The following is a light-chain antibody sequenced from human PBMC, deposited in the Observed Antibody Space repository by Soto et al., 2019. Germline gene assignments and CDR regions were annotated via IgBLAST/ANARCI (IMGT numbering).Light chain of an antibody. V-gene: IGLV2-14*03. CDR2: GVT. CDR3: YSFTTGNTLYV. CDR1: HNDIGAYDY. Sequence: QSVLTQPTSVSGSPGQSITISCTGNHNDIGAYDYVSWYQQHPGRAPRLLIHGVTPRPSGISDRFSASKSGLTASLTISGLQPEDEADYYCYSFTTGNTLYVFGTGTKVTV. J-gene: IGLJ1*01.